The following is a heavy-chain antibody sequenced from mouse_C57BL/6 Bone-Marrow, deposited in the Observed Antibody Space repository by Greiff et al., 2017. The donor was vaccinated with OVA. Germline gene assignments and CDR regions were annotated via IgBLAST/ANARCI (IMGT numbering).Heavy chain of an antibody. Sequence: EVKLMESGPGLVKPSQSLSLTCSVTGYSITSGYYWNWIRQFPGNKLEWMGYISYDGSNNYNPSLKNRISITRDTSKNQFFLKLNSVTTEDTATYYCARGKRDYYGPWFAYWGQGTLVTVSA. J-gene: IGHJ3*01. CDR1: GYSITSGYY. CDR3: ARGKRDYYGPWFAY. CDR2: ISYDGSN. V-gene: IGHV3-6*01. D-gene: IGHD1-1*01.